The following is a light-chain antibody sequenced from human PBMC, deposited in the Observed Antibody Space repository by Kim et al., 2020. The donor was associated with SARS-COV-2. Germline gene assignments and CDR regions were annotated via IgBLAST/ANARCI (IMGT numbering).Light chain of an antibody. CDR3: QSYDSSLSGYVV. CDR1: SSNIGPFYD. J-gene: IGLJ2*01. V-gene: IGLV1-40*01. Sequence: VTISCTGSSSNIGPFYDVHWYQQLPGTAPKLLIYGNSNRPSGVPDRFSGSKSGTSASLAITGLQAEDEADYYCQSYDSSLSGYVVFGGGTQLTVL. CDR2: GNS.